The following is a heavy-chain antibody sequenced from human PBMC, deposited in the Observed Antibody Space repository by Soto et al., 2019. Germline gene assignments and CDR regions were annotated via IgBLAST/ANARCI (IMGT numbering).Heavy chain of an antibody. V-gene: IGHV3-33*01. J-gene: IGHJ4*02. D-gene: IGHD3-16*01. CDR2: IWYDGSNK. Sequence: SLRLSCAASGFTFRNHGMHWVRQAPGKGLEWVAVIWYDGSNKYYADSVEGRFTISRDNSKNTLYLQMNSLRAEDTAVYYCVRDLGGLRHFDYWGQGTPVTVSS. CDR1: GFTFRNHG. CDR3: VRDLGGLRHFDY.